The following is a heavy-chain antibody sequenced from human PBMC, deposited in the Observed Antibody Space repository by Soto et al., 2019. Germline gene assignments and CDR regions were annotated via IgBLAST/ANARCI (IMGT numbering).Heavy chain of an antibody. CDR3: AHSWILLWFGELQKGPWFDP. CDR2: IYWDDDK. CDR1: GFSLSTSGVG. D-gene: IGHD3-10*01. J-gene: IGHJ5*02. V-gene: IGHV2-5*02. Sequence: SGPTLVNPTQTLTLTCTFSGFSLSTSGVGVGWIRQPPGKALEWLALIYWDDDKRYSPSLKSRLTITKDTSKNQVVLTMTNMDPVDTATYYCAHSWILLWFGELQKGPWFDPWGQGTLVTVSS.